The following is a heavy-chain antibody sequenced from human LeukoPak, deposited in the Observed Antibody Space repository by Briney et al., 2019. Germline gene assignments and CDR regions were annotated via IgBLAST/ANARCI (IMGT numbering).Heavy chain of an antibody. CDR2: IYSDGXST. V-gene: IGHV3-74*01. D-gene: IGHD1-26*01. Sequence: GGSLRLSCAASGFTFSSYWMXXXXXAPGXXLXXXXXIYSDGXSTSYADSXKGRFTISRDNAKNTLYLQMNSLSAEDTAVYYCARDRWGGNYAPFDYWGQGTLVTVSS. CDR3: ARDRWGGNYAPFDY. J-gene: IGHJ4*02. CDR1: GFTFSSYW.